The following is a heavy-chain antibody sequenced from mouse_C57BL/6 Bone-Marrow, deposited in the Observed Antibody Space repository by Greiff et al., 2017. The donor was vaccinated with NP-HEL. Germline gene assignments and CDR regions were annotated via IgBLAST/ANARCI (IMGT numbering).Heavy chain of an antibody. J-gene: IGHJ4*01. CDR1: GYTFTDYY. CDR3: ARSRGLYEVDY. V-gene: IGHV1-26*01. D-gene: IGHD2-3*01. Sequence: EVQLQQSGPELVKPGASVKISCKASGYTFTDYYMNWVKQSHGKSLEWIGDINPNNGGTSYNQKFKGKATLTVDKSSSTAYMELRSLTSEDSAVYYCARSRGLYEVDYWGQGTSVTVSS. CDR2: INPNNGGT.